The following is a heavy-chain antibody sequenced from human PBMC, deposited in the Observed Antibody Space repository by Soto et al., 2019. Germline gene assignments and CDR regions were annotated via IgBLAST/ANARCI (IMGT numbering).Heavy chain of an antibody. CDR3: ARSYYYGSGSYYFGGFDP. CDR1: GGTLNNYA. Sequence: SVKVSCKASGGTLNNYAINWVRQAPGQGLEWMGGIIPVFAPPDYAQKFQGRVSITADDSTSTAYMELSSLRSEDTAVYYCARSYYYGSGSYYFGGFDPWRQGTLVTVS. J-gene: IGHJ5*02. CDR2: IIPVFAPP. D-gene: IGHD3-10*01. V-gene: IGHV1-69*13.